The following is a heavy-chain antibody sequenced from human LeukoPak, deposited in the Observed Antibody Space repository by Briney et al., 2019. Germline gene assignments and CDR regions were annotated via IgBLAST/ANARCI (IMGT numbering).Heavy chain of an antibody. D-gene: IGHD3-16*01. V-gene: IGHV5-51*01. Sequence: GAXLKISFKGSGSTFTSYWIGWVRRMPGKGLEWMGIIYPGDSDTRYSPSFQGQVTISADKSISTAYLQWSSLKASDTAMYYCARHRDYVPDIWGQGTMVTVSA. J-gene: IGHJ3*02. CDR1: GSTFTSYW. CDR3: ARHRDYVPDI. CDR2: IYPGDSDT.